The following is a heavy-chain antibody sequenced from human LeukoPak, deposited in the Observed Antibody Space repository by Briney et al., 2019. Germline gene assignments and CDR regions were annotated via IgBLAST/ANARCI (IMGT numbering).Heavy chain of an antibody. Sequence: KPGGSLRLSCAASGFTFSSYSMNWVRQAPGKGLEWVSSISSSSSYIYYADSVKGRFTISRDNAKNSLYLQMNSLRAEDTAVYYCARGDCSGGSCYSYYYYYGMDVWGQGTTVTVSS. CDR2: ISSSSSYI. D-gene: IGHD2-15*01. V-gene: IGHV3-21*01. J-gene: IGHJ6*02. CDR1: GFTFSSYS. CDR3: ARGDCSGGSCYSYYYYYGMDV.